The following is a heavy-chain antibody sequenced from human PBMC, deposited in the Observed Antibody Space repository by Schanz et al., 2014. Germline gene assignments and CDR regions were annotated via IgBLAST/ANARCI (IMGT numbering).Heavy chain of an antibody. V-gene: IGHV3-23*01. CDR2: ISGGGGNT. CDR1: GFTFSSYA. Sequence: EVHLLESGGGLVQPGGSLRLSCAASGFTFSSYAMSWVRQAPGKGLEWVSAISGGGGNTYYADSVKGRFTISRDNSKNTVYIQMNSLRAEDTAVYYCARGGPAYYFDDWGQGTLVTVSS. CDR3: ARGGPAYYFDD. J-gene: IGHJ4*02.